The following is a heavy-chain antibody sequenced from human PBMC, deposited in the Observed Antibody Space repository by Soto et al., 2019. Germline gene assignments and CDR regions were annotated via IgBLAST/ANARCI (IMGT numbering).Heavy chain of an antibody. V-gene: IGHV4-34*01. CDR3: ASQGLPYFDWSPTPLYYMDV. J-gene: IGHJ6*03. CDR2: INHSGNT. D-gene: IGHD3-9*01. CDR1: GASISSGGYY. Sequence: PSETLSLTCTVSGASISSGGYYWSWIRRHPGKGLEWIGEINHSGNTNYNPSLESRVTISVDKSKNQFSLKLSSVTAADTAVYYCASQGLPYFDWSPTPLYYMDVWGKGTTVTVSS.